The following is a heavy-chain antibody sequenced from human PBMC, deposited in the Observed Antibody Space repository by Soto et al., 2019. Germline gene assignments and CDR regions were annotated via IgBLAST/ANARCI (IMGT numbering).Heavy chain of an antibody. Sequence: LGESLKISCKGSGYSFTSYWIGWVRQMPGKGLEWMGIIYPGDSDTRYSPSFQGQVTISADKSISTAYLQWSSLKASDTAMYYCARGVAAAGTRGSYYYYGMDVWGQGTTVTVSS. CDR2: IYPGDSDT. J-gene: IGHJ6*02. CDR3: ARGVAAAGTRGSYYYYGMDV. CDR1: GYSFTSYW. D-gene: IGHD6-13*01. V-gene: IGHV5-51*01.